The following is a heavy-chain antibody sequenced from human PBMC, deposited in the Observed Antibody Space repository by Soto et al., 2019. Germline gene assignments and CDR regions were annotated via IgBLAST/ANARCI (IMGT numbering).Heavy chain of an antibody. CDR3: ARDPGYCSSTSCYSNWFDP. J-gene: IGHJ5*02. Sequence: SETLSLTCAVYGGSFSGYYWSWIRQPPGKGLEWIGEINHSGSTNYNPSLKSRVTISVDTSKNQFSLKLSSVTAADTAVYYCARDPGYCSSTSCYSNWFDPWGQGTLVTVSS. D-gene: IGHD2-2*02. CDR1: GGSFSGYY. V-gene: IGHV4-34*01. CDR2: INHSGST.